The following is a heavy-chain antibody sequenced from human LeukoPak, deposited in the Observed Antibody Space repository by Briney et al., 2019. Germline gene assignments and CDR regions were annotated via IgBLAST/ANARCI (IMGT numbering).Heavy chain of an antibody. J-gene: IGHJ4*02. D-gene: IGHD5-18*01. V-gene: IGHV5-51*01. CDR1: GYSFTSYW. Sequence: GESLKISFKGSGYSFTSYWIGWVRQMPGKGLEWMGIIYPGDSDTRYSPSFQGQVTISADKSISTAYLQWSSLKASDTAMYYCARHKGEAVQLWDYFDYWGQGTLVTVSS. CDR2: IYPGDSDT. CDR3: ARHKGEAVQLWDYFDY.